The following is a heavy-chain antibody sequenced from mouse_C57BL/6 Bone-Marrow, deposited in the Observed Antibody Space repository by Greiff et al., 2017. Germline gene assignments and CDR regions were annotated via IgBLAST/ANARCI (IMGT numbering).Heavy chain of an antibody. D-gene: IGHD2-10*02. J-gene: IGHJ4*01. V-gene: IGHV1-80*01. CDR3: ARWQGYGNLYYAMDY. CDR1: GYAFSSYW. CDR2: IFPGDGDT. Sequence: VKLMESGAELVKPWASVKISCKASGYAFSSYWLNWVQQRPGNGLEWIGQIFPGDGDTNHTGMIRGKATLTADKSSSTAYMQISSLTSEDSAVYFCARWQGYGNLYYAMDYWGQGTSVTVSP.